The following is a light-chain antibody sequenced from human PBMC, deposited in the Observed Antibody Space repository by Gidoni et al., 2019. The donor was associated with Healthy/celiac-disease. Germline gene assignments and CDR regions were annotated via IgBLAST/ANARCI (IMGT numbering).Light chain of an antibody. V-gene: IGKV3-11*01. CDR2: AAS. Sequence: EMVLTQSPATLSLSPGERATRSCRASQSVSSYLAWYQQTPGQAPRLLIYAASNRATGIPARFSGSGSGTYFTLTISSLEPEDFAVYYCQQRSNPLTFXGXTKVEIK. J-gene: IGKJ4*01. CDR1: QSVSSY. CDR3: QQRSNPLT.